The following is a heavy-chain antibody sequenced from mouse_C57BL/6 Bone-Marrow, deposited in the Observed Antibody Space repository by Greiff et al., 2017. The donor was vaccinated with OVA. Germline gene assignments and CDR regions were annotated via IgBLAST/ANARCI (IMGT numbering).Heavy chain of an antibody. Sequence: QVQLQQSGPELVKPGASVKISCKASCYAFSSSWMNWVKQRPGKGLEWIGRIYPGDGDTNYNGKFKGKATLTADKSSSTAYMQLSSLTSEDSAVYFCAREDDYDWYFDVWGTGTTVTVSS. CDR3: AREDDYDWYFDV. D-gene: IGHD2-4*01. J-gene: IGHJ1*03. CDR1: CYAFSSSW. V-gene: IGHV1-82*01. CDR2: IYPGDGDT.